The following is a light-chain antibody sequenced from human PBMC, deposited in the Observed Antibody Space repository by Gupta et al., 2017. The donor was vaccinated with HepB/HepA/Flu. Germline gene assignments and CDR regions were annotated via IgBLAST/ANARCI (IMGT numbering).Light chain of an antibody. V-gene: IGKV3-15*01. Sequence: EIVMTQSPATLSAFPGERATLSCRASQSVSSNLAWYQQKPGQAPRLLIYGASTRATGIPARFSGSGSGKEFTLTISSRQSEDFAVYYCQQYNNWPPWTFGQGTKVEIK. J-gene: IGKJ1*01. CDR2: GAS. CDR3: QQYNNWPPWT. CDR1: QSVSSN.